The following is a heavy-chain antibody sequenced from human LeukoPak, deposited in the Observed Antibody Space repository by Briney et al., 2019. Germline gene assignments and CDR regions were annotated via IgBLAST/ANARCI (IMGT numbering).Heavy chain of an antibody. V-gene: IGHV4-4*09. D-gene: IGHD6-13*01. J-gene: IGHJ4*02. Sequence: PSETLSLTCTVSGGSISSYYWSWIRQPPGKGLEWIGYIYTSGSTNYNSSLKSRVTISVDTSKNQFSLKLSSVTAADTAVYYCARRRHSSSWYDYWGQGTLVTVSS. CDR3: ARRRHSSSWYDY. CDR2: IYTSGST. CDR1: GGSISSYY.